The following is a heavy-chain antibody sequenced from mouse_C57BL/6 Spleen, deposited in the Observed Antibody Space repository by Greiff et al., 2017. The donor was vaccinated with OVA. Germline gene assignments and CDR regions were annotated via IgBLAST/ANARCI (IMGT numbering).Heavy chain of an antibody. J-gene: IGHJ4*01. CDR1: GFSLTSYG. V-gene: IGHV2-6*03. D-gene: IGHD1-1*01. CDR3: ARSSTVVDEDYAMDY. CDR2: IWSDGST. Sequence: VKLMESGPGLVAPSQSLSITCTVSGFSLTSYGVHWVRQPPGKGLEWLVVIWSDGSTTYNSALKSRLSISKDNSKSQVFLKMNSLQTDDTAMYYCARSSTVVDEDYAMDYWGQGTSVTVSS.